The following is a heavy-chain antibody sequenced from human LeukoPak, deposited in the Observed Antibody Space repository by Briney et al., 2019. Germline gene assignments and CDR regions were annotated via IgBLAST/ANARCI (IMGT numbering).Heavy chain of an antibody. CDR3: ARDRTPAGTMVRGVTLLKPNWFDP. CDR1: GFTFSSYA. CDR2: ISYDGSNK. J-gene: IGHJ5*02. Sequence: GGSLRLPCAASGFTFSSYAMHWVRQAPGKGLEWVAVISYDGSNKYYADSVKGRFTISRDNSKNTLYLQMNSLRAEDTAVYYCARDRTPAGTMVRGVTLLKPNWFDPWGQGTLVTVSS. V-gene: IGHV3-30*04. D-gene: IGHD3-10*01.